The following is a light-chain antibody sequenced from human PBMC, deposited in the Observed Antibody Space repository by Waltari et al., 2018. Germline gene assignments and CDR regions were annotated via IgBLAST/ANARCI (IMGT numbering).Light chain of an antibody. V-gene: IGKV3-15*01. CDR1: QSVRSN. CDR3: QQYNSWPLT. J-gene: IGKJ4*01. Sequence: EIVMTQSPATLSVSPGERASLSCRASQSVRSNLAWYQQKPCQAPRLLIYDASTRATGVPARFSGSGSVTEFTLTISSLQSEDFAVYYCQQYNSWPLTFGGGTKVEIK. CDR2: DAS.